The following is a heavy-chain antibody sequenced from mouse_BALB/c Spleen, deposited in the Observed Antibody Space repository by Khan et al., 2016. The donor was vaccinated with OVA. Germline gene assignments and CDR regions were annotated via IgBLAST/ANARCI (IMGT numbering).Heavy chain of an antibody. J-gene: IGHJ4*01. CDR3: ARGRGNMDY. Sequence: EVQLQESGPGLVKPSQSLSLTCTVTGYSITSDYAWNWIRQFPGNKLEWMGYISYSGSTSYNPSLKSRISITRDTSTNQFFLQLNSVTTEDSATYCCARGRGNMDYWGQGTSATVAS. V-gene: IGHV3-2*02. CDR2: ISYSGST. D-gene: IGHD2-1*01. CDR1: GYSITSDYA.